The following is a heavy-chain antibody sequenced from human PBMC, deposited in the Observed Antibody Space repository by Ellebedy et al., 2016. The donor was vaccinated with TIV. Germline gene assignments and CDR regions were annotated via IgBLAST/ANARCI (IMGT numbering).Heavy chain of an antibody. CDR2: IYYSWST. J-gene: IGHJ4*02. Sequence: SETLSLTCTVSGGSISSYYWSWIRQPPGKGLEWIGYIYYSWSTNYNPSLKSRVTISVDTSKNQFSLKLSSVTAADTAVYYCARHVRIVAGGMGFDYWGQGTLVIVSS. CDR1: GGSISSYY. CDR3: ARHVRIVAGGMGFDY. V-gene: IGHV4-59*08. D-gene: IGHD6-13*01.